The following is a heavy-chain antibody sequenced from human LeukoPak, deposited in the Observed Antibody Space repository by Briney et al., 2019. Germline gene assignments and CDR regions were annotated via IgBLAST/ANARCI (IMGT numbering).Heavy chain of an antibody. CDR3: ARDSHDAFDI. Sequence: PSETLSLTCTVSISSNSSGYYWGWIRQPPGKGLEWIGSIYHSGSTYYNPSLKSRVTISVDTSKNQFSLKLSSVTAADTAVFYCARDSHDAFDIWGQGTMVTVSS. J-gene: IGHJ3*02. V-gene: IGHV4-38-2*02. CDR1: ISSNSSGYY. CDR2: IYHSGST.